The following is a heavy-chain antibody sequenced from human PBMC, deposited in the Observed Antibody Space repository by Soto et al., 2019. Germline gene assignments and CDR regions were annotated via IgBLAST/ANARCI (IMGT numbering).Heavy chain of an antibody. J-gene: IGHJ3*02. D-gene: IGHD4-17*01. CDR2: IYYSGST. CDR1: GGSISSSSYY. CDR3: ARHGQRGDYYFDDAFDI. V-gene: IGHV4-39*01. Sequence: SETLSLTCTVSGGSISSSSYYWGWIRQPPGKGLEWIGSIYYSGSTYYNPSLKSRVTISVDTSKNQFSLKLSSVTAADTAVYYCARHGQRGDYYFDDAFDIWGQGTMVTVSS.